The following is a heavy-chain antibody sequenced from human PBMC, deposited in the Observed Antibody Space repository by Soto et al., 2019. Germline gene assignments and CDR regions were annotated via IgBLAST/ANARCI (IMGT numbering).Heavy chain of an antibody. V-gene: IGHV1-3*01. D-gene: IGHD1-7*01. Sequence: GASVKVSCKASGYTFTSYAMHWVRQAPGQRLEWMGWINAGNGNTKYSQKLQGRVTMTTDTSTSTAYMELRSLRSDDTAVYYCARDEGYKWNYGGSWFDPWGQGTLVTVSS. CDR3: ARDEGYKWNYGGSWFDP. CDR1: GYTFTSYA. J-gene: IGHJ5*02. CDR2: INAGNGNT.